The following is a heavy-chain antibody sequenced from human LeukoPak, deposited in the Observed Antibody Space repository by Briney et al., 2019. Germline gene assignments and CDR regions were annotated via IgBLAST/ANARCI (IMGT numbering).Heavy chain of an antibody. J-gene: IGHJ6*02. D-gene: IGHD3-10*01. Sequence: GASVKVSCKASGYTFTSYDINWVRQATGQGLEWMGWMNPNSGNTDYAQKFQGRVTMTRNTSISTAYMELSSLRSEDTAVYYCARALRLNYYGSGSYYWEDYYYYYGMDVWGQGTTVTVSS. CDR1: GYTFTSYD. CDR2: MNPNSGNT. V-gene: IGHV1-8*01. CDR3: ARALRLNYYGSGSYYWEDYYYYYGMDV.